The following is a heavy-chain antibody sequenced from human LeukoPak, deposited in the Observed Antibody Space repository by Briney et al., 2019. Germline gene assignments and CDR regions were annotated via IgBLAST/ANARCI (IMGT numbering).Heavy chain of an antibody. J-gene: IGHJ4*02. Sequence: SENLSLTCTVSGGSISSYYWSWIRQPPGKGLEWIGYIYYSGSTNYNPSLKSRVTISVDTSKNQFSLKLSSVTAADTAVYYCGGGYVSGAVDYWGQGTLVTVSS. V-gene: IGHV4-59*01. CDR1: GGSISSYY. D-gene: IGHD5-12*01. CDR2: IYYSGST. CDR3: GGGYVSGAVDY.